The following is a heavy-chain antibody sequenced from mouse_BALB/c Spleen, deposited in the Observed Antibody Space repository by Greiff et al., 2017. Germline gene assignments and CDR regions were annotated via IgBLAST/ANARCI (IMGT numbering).Heavy chain of an antibody. CDR3: ASSVYYGSRSAMDY. CDR1: GFNIKDYY. D-gene: IGHD1-1*01. V-gene: IGHV14-1*02. Sequence: EVQLQQSGAELVRPGALVKLSCKASGFNIKDYYMHWVKQRPEQGLEWIGWIDPENGNTIYDPKFQGKASITADTSSNTAYLQLSSLTSEDTAVYYCASSVYYGSRSAMDYWGQGTSVTVSS. CDR2: IDPENGNT. J-gene: IGHJ4*01.